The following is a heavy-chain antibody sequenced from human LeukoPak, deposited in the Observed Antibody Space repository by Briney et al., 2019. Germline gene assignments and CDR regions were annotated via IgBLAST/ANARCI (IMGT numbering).Heavy chain of an antibody. V-gene: IGHV3-21*01. D-gene: IGHD6-6*01. CDR1: GFTFSSYS. CDR2: ISSSSYI. J-gene: IGHJ4*02. Sequence: GGSLRLSCAASGFTFSSYSMNWVRQAPGKGLEWVSSISSSSYIYYADSVKGRFTISRDNAKNSLYLQMNSLRAEDTAVYCCARSSSSLNFDYWGQGTLVTVSS. CDR3: ARSSSSLNFDY.